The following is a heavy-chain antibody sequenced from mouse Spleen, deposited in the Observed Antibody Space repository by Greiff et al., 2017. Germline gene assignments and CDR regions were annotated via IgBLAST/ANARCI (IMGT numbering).Heavy chain of an antibody. Sequence: EVQGVESGGGLVQPGGSLKLSCATSGFTFSDYYMYWVRQTPEKRLEWVAYISNGGGSTYYPDTVKGRFTISRDNAKNTLYLQMSRLKSEDTAMYYCARHRYDGGAMDYWGQGTSVTVSS. CDR3: ARHRYDGGAMDY. V-gene: IGHV5-12*02. CDR2: ISNGGGST. D-gene: IGHD2-14*01. J-gene: IGHJ4*01. CDR1: GFTFSDYY.